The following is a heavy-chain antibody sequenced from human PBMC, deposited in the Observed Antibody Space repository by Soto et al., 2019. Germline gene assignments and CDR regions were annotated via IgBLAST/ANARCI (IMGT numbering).Heavy chain of an antibody. J-gene: IGHJ4*02. CDR1: GGSISSGGYY. CDR3: ARDYYDSSGYYWIDY. Sequence: SETLSLTCTVSGGSISSGGYYWSWIRQHPGKGLEWIGYIYYSGSTYYNPSLKSRVTISVDTSKNQFSLKLSSVTAADTAVYYCARDYYDSSGYYWIDYWGQGTLVTVSS. D-gene: IGHD3-22*01. V-gene: IGHV4-31*03. CDR2: IYYSGST.